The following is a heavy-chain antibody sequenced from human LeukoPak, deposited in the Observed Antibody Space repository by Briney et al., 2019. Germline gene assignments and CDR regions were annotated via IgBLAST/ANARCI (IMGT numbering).Heavy chain of an antibody. CDR1: GFTFSGSA. J-gene: IGHJ4*02. Sequence: GGSLRLSCTASGFTFSGSAMHWVRQASGKGLEWVGRIRSRANSYATVYAASVKGRFTISRDDSKNTAYLQMNSLKTEDTAVYYCTRDQTPYYWGQGTLVTVSS. CDR2: IRSRANSYAT. CDR3: TRDQTPYY. V-gene: IGHV3-73*01.